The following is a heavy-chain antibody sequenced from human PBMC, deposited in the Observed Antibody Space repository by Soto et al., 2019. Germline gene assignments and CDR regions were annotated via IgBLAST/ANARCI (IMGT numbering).Heavy chain of an antibody. D-gene: IGHD2-15*01. V-gene: IGHV1-69*02. Sequence: QVQLVQSGAEVKKPGSSVKVSCKASGGTFSTYTLSWVRQAPGHGLEWVGRVFPILDIVNYAQRFQGRGTITADKSTGTAYMELSSLRADDTAVYYCARRPSGYCSGACGYWGQGTLVTVAS. J-gene: IGHJ1*01. CDR2: VFPILDIV. CDR3: ARRPSGYCSGACGY. CDR1: GGTFSTYT.